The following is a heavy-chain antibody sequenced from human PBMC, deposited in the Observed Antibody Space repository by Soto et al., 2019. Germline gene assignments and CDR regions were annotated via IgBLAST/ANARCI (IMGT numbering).Heavy chain of an antibody. CDR2: ITGSGNTI. D-gene: IGHD2-21*01. CDR1: GFTLSSYE. V-gene: IGHV3-48*03. J-gene: IGHJ4*02. Sequence: EVQLVESGGDLVQPGGSLRLACAASGFTLSSYEMHWVRQAPGKGLEWISYITGSGNTIYYADSVKGRFTISRENAKNSLFLQMNSLRAEDTAIYYCVRDFPPGNGGDYFDSWGQGTLVTVSS. CDR3: VRDFPPGNGGDYFDS.